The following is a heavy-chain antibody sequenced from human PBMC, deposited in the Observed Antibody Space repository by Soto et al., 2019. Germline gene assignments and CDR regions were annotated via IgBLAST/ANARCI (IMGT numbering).Heavy chain of an antibody. CDR1: GGSFSGYY. CDR3: ARASTSAFDI. Sequence: QVQLQQWGAGLLKPSETLSLTCAVYGGSFSGYYWRWIRPPPGKGLEWIGEINHRRSTNYNPSLKSRVTISVDTSKNQFSLKLSSVTAADTAVYYCARASTSAFDIWGQGTMVTVSS. CDR2: INHRRST. J-gene: IGHJ3*02. D-gene: IGHD4-17*01. V-gene: IGHV4-34*01.